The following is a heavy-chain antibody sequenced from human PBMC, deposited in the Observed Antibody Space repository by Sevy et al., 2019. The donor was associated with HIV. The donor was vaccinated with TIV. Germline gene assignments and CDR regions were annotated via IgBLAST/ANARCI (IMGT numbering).Heavy chain of an antibody. Sequence: SETLSLTCTVSGGSISSGDYYWSWIRQPPGKGLEWIGYIYYSGSTYYNPSLKSRVTISVDTSKNQFSLKLSSVTAADTAVYNCARAGRYSSSFGYFDYWGQGTLVTVSS. D-gene: IGHD6-13*01. CDR1: GGSISSGDYY. J-gene: IGHJ4*02. CDR2: IYYSGST. V-gene: IGHV4-30-4*01. CDR3: ARAGRYSSSFGYFDY.